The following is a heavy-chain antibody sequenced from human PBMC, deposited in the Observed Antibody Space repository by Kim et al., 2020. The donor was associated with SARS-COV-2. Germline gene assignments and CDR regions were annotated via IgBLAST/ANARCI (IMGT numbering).Heavy chain of an antibody. CDR3: ARDKGYSPDY. D-gene: IGHD5-18*01. V-gene: IGHV3-33*01. J-gene: IGHJ4*02. CDR2: NK. Sequence: NKYYADSVKGRFTISRDNSKNTLYLQMNSLRAEDTAVYYCARDKGYSPDYWGQGTLVTVSS.